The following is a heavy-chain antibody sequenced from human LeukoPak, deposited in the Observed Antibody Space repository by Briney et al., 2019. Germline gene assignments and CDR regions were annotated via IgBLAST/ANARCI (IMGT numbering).Heavy chain of an antibody. CDR1: GGSISSGGYY. CDR3: ANSGSQQIDY. CDR2: IYYSGST. J-gene: IGHJ4*02. V-gene: IGHV4-31*03. D-gene: IGHD1-14*01. Sequence: ASETLFLTCTVSGGSISSGGYYWSWIRQHPGKGLEWIGYIYYSGSTYYNPSLKSRVTISVDTSKNQFSLKLSSVTAADTAVYYCANSGSQQIDYWGQGTLVTVSS.